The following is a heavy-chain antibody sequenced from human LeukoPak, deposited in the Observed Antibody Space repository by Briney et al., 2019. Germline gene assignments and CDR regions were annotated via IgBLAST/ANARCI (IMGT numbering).Heavy chain of an antibody. CDR2: IYHSGST. Sequence: SETLSLTCTVSGYSISSGYYWGWIRQPPGKGLEWIGSIYHSGSTYYNPSLKSRVTISVDTSKNQFSLKLSSVTAADTAVYYCAREQQLGSGWFDPWGQGTLVTVSS. D-gene: IGHD6-13*01. CDR3: AREQQLGSGWFDP. V-gene: IGHV4-38-2*02. J-gene: IGHJ5*02. CDR1: GYSISSGYY.